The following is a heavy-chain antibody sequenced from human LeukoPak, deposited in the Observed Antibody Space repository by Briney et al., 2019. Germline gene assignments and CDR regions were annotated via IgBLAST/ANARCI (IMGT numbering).Heavy chain of an antibody. Sequence: GGSLRLSCAVSGFTFSSYAMNWVRQAPGKGLEWVSVISGSVGTSYYADSVKGRFTISRDNSKNTLYLQMNSLRAEDTAVYYCAKDSSCSSGWYGDYWGRGTLVTVSS. V-gene: IGHV3-23*01. J-gene: IGHJ4*02. CDR3: AKDSSCSSGWYGDY. CDR1: GFTFSSYA. CDR2: ISGSVGTS. D-gene: IGHD6-19*01.